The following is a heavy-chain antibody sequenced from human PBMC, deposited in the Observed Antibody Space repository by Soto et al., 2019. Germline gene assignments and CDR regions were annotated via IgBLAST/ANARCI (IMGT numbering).Heavy chain of an antibody. CDR2: IYYSGST. Sequence: SETLSLTCTVSGGSISSSSYYWVWIRHPPGKGLEWIGSIYYSGSTYYNPSLKSRVTISVDTSKNQFSLKLSSVTAADTAVYYCARQGAAAGLHPSPYYGMDVWGQGTTVTVSS. D-gene: IGHD6-13*01. J-gene: IGHJ6*02. V-gene: IGHV4-39*01. CDR1: GGSISSSSYY. CDR3: ARQGAAAGLHPSPYYGMDV.